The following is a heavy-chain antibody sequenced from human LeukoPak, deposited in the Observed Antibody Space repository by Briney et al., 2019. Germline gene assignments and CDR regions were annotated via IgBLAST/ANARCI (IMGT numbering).Heavy chain of an antibody. J-gene: IGHJ3*02. CDR3: ARHRSGGSLDDAFDI. D-gene: IGHD2-15*01. Sequence: PGRSLRLSCAASEFTLSTYWMTWVRQAPGKGLEWVADIKQDGSEKYYVDSVKGRFTISRQNAKKSLFLQMNSLRAEDTAVYYCARHRSGGSLDDAFDIWGQGTLVTVSS. CDR1: EFTLSTYW. V-gene: IGHV3-7*01. CDR2: IKQDGSEK.